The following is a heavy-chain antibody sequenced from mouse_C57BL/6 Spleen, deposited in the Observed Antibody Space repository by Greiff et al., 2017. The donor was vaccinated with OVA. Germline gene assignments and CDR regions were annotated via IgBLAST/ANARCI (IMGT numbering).Heavy chain of an antibody. CDR3: ARDCGSSYWYFDV. CDR1: GYTFTSYG. V-gene: IGHV1-81*01. D-gene: IGHD1-1*01. CDR2: IYPRSGNT. Sequence: VKLVESGAELARPGASVKLSCKASGYTFTSYGISWVKQRTGQGLEWIGEIYPRSGNTYYNEKFKGKATLTADKSSSTAYMELRSLTSEDSAVYVCARDCGSSYWYFDVWGTGTTVTVSS. J-gene: IGHJ1*03.